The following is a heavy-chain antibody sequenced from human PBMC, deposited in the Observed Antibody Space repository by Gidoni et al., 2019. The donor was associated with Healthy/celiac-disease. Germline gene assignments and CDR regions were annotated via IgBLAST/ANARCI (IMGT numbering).Heavy chain of an antibody. D-gene: IGHD3-3*01. CDR1: GFTFGYYA. J-gene: IGHJ6*02. V-gene: IGHV3-49*05. Sequence: EVQLVESGGGLVKPGRSRRLSCTASGFTFGYYAMNWFRQALGKGLALVGFIVSKAYGGTTEYAASVKGRFTIARDDSKSIAYLQMNSLKTEDTAVYYCTGDSAVRFCRHYYGMDVWGQGTTVTVSS. CDR3: TGDSAVRFCRHYYGMDV. CDR2: IVSKAYGGTT.